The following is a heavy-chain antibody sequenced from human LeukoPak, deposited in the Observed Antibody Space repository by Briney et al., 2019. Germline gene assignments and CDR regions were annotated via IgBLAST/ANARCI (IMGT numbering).Heavy chain of an antibody. CDR2: IYSGGST. D-gene: IGHD3-3*01. J-gene: IGHJ4*02. Sequence: PGGSLRLSYSASGFTVSSNYMSWVRQAPGKRLGWVSVIYSGGSTYYADSVKGRFTISRDNSKNTLYLQMNSLRAEDTAVYYCARDGPPRFDYWGQGTLVTVSS. CDR1: GFTVSSNY. CDR3: ARDGPPRFDY. V-gene: IGHV3-53*01.